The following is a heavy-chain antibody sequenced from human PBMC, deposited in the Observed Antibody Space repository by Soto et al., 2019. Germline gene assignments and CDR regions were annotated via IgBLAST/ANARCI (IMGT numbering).Heavy chain of an antibody. V-gene: IGHV6-1*01. CDR1: GDTVSSNSVA. D-gene: IGHD2-15*01. CDR2: TYYRSRWYS. CDR3: ARSEEDSDYYYYGMDV. J-gene: IGHJ6*02. Sequence: QVQLQQSGPGLVKPSQTLSLTCVGSGDTVSSNSVAWNWVRQSPSRGLEWLGRTYYRSRWYSDYAVSVRSRIDINADTSKNQVSLQLNSVPPEDTAVSYCARSEEDSDYYYYGMDVWGQGTTVTVAS.